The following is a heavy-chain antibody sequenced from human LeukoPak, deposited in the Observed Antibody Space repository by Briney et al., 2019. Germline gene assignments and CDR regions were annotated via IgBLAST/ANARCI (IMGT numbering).Heavy chain of an antibody. Sequence: PSETLSLTCTVSGGSISSGGYYWSWIRQPPGKGLEWIGYIYHSGSTYYNPSLKSRVTISVDRSKNQFSLKLSSVTAADTAVYYCARVGSEQLADWFDPWGQGTLVTVSS. D-gene: IGHD6-6*01. CDR3: ARVGSEQLADWFDP. V-gene: IGHV4-30-2*01. CDR2: IYHSGST. CDR1: GGSISSGGYY. J-gene: IGHJ5*02.